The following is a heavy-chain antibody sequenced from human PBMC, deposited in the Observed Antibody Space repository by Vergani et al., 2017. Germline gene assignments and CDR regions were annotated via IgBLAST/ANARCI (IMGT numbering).Heavy chain of an antibody. CDR3: ARDLAYCHEGSCAL. V-gene: IGHV3-30*02. D-gene: IGHD2-15*01. Sequence: QVQLVQSGGGVVQPGGSLRLSCVASGFTFNRYGMQWVRQAPDKGLEWVAYVLFDGSNEYYADSVKGRFIVSRDNSNDALYLQINSLRTDDTAVYYCARDLAYCHEGSCALWGQGSVVTVSS. CDR2: VLFDGSNE. J-gene: IGHJ4*02. CDR1: GFTFNRYG.